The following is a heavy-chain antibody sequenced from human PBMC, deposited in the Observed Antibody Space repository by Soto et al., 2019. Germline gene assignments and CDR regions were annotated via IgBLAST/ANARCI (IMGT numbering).Heavy chain of an antibody. CDR1: GVTFNHYA. Sequence: HPGGSLRLSCTASGVTFNHYAMSWVRQAPGKGLEWVSAVSGRGGSTKYADSVKGRFIISRDNSNSTLYLQMDSLRGEDTAVYYCAKDSTVTTSLYFYYYGFDVWGQGTTVTVSS. CDR2: VSGRGGST. CDR3: AKDSTVTTSLYFYYYGFDV. V-gene: IGHV3-23*01. J-gene: IGHJ6*01. D-gene: IGHD4-17*01.